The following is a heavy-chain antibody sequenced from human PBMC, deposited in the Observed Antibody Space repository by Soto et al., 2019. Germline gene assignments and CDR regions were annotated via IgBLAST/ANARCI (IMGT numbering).Heavy chain of an antibody. CDR1: GFTFSDYY. Sequence: QVQLVESGGGLVKPGGSLRLSCAASGFTFSDYYMSWIRQAPGKGLEWVSYISSSGSTIYYADSVKGRFTISRDNAKNSLYLQMNSLRAEDTAVYYWARDGYVDTAMVRDNWFDPWGQGTLVTVSS. CDR3: ARDGYVDTAMVRDNWFDP. V-gene: IGHV3-11*01. CDR2: ISSSGSTI. D-gene: IGHD5-18*01. J-gene: IGHJ5*02.